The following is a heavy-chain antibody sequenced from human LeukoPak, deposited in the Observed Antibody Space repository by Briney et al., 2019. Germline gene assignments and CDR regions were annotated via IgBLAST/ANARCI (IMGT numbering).Heavy chain of an antibody. CDR2: ISGSGGST. V-gene: IGHV3-23*01. D-gene: IGHD1-26*01. CDR1: GFTFSSYA. Sequence: GGSLRLSCAASGFTFSSYAMSWVRQAPGKGLEWVSAISGSGGSTYYADSVKGRFTISRDNSKNTLYLQMNSLRAEDTAVYYCAKGSVSEWELLPFDYWGQGTLVTVSS. CDR3: AKGSVSEWELLPFDY. J-gene: IGHJ4*02.